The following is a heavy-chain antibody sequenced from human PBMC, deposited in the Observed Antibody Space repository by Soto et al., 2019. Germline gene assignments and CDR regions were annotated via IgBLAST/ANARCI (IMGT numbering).Heavy chain of an antibody. CDR2: MNPDGSTM. CDR1: GFTFSSNW. J-gene: IGHJ4*02. V-gene: IGHV3-74*01. Sequence: EVQLVESGGDLVQPGGSLRLSCEASGFTFSSNWMHWVRQGPGKGLEWVSRMNPDGSTMGYADSVKVRFTISRYNARNTVFLQMSSLRAEDTAVYYCARGGEVGAGQYYLDDSWGQGTLVTVSS. CDR3: ARGGEVGAGQYYLDDS. D-gene: IGHD2-21*01.